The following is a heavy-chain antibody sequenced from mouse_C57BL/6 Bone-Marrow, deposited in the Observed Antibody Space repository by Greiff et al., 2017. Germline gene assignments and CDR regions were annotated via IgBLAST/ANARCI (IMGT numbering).Heavy chain of an antibody. CDR2: FHPYNDDT. Sequence: QVQLKESGAELVKPGASVKMSCKASGYTFTTYPIEWMKQNHGKSLEWIGNFHPYNDDTKYNEKFKGKATLTVDTSSSTVYLELSRLTSDDSAVYDCARRDDGYWYFDVGGKGTTVTVSS. CDR3: ARRDDGYWYFDV. J-gene: IGHJ1*03. D-gene: IGHD2-3*01. CDR1: GYTFTTYP. V-gene: IGHV1-47*01.